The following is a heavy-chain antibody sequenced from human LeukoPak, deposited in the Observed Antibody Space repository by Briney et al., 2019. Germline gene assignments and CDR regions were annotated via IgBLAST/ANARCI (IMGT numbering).Heavy chain of an antibody. V-gene: IGHV1-18*01. D-gene: IGHD3-22*01. CDR1: GYTFTSYG. CDR3: ARDRRYYDSSGYSSY. CDR2: ISAYNGNT. J-gene: IGHJ4*02. Sequence: ASVKVSFKASGYTFTSYGISWVRQAPGQGLEWMGWISAYNGNTNYAQKLQGRVTMTTDTSTSTAYMELRSLRSDDTAVYYCARDRRYYDSSGYSSYWGQGTLVTVSS.